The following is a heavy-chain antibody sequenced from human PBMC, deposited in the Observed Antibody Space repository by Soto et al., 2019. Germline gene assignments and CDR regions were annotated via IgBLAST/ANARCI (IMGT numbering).Heavy chain of an antibody. V-gene: IGHV1-69*13. J-gene: IGHJ4*02. CDR3: AGWLSGSYYLDY. CDR2: IIPIFGTA. Sequence: SVTVSCTASGGTFSSYAISWVRQAPGQGLEWMGGIIPIFGTANYAQKFQGRVTITADESTSTAYMELSSLRSEDTAVYYCAGWLSGSYYLDYCGQGTLGTVSS. D-gene: IGHD1-26*01. CDR1: GGTFSSYA.